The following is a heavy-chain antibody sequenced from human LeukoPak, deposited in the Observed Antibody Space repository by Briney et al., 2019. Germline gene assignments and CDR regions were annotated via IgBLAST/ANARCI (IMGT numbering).Heavy chain of an antibody. CDR3: ARADYQLLSPSYNWFDP. CDR1: GFTFSSYG. J-gene: IGHJ5*02. Sequence: GGSLRLSCAASGFTFSSYGMHWVRQAPGKGLEWVAVTWYDGSNKYYADSVKGRFTISRDNSKNTLYLQTNSLRAEDTAVCYCARADYQLLSPSYNWFDPWGQGTLVTVSS. D-gene: IGHD2-2*01. CDR2: TWYDGSNK. V-gene: IGHV3-33*01.